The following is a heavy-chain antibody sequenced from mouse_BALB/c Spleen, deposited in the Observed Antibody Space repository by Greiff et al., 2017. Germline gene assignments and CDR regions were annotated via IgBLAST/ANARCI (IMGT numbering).Heavy chain of an antibody. V-gene: IGHV3-8*02. Sequence: VQLKESGPSLVKPSQTLSLTCSVTGDSITSGYWNWIRKFPGNKLEYMGYISYSGSTYYNPSLKSRISITRDTSKNQYYLQLNSVTTEDTATYYCARGHYGSSYYYAMDYWGQGTSVTVSS. J-gene: IGHJ4*01. CDR1: GDSITSGY. D-gene: IGHD1-1*01. CDR3: ARGHYGSSYYYAMDY. CDR2: ISYSGST.